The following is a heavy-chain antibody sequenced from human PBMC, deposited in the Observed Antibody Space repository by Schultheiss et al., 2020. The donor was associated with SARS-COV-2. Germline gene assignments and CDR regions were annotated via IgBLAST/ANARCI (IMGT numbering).Heavy chain of an antibody. V-gene: IGHV4-59*01. CDR1: GSSIPGFF. J-gene: IGHJ4*02. CDR2: IYFTGIT. Sequence: SETLSLTCSVSGSSIPGFFWTWIRQPPGKGLDPIGNIYFTGITKYNPSLKSRVTISIDTSKNQFSLRLGSVTAADTAVYYCARAARVEQLFSVRGGHLDYWGRGTQVTVSS. D-gene: IGHD3-10*01. CDR3: ARAARVEQLFSVRGGHLDY.